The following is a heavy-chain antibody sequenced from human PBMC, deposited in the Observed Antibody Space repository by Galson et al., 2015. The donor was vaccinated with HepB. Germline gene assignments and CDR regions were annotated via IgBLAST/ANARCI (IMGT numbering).Heavy chain of an antibody. CDR1: GFTFSGSA. V-gene: IGHV3-66*03. Sequence: SLRLSCAASGFTFSGSAIHWVRQAPGKGLEWVSLIYSSTTTYYADSVKGRFTISRDNSKNALYLQMNSLRAVDTAVYYCARDQGDDYVNYYYYHGMDVWGQGTTVTVSS. J-gene: IGHJ6*02. CDR2: IYSSTTT. CDR3: ARDQGDDYVNYYYYHGMDV. D-gene: IGHD3-16*01.